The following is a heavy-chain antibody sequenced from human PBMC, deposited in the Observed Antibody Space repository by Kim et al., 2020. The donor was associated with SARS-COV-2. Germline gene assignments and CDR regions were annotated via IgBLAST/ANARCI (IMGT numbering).Heavy chain of an antibody. CDR3: ASISTGYVWDKFDH. CDR1: GFTFSGYW. D-gene: IGHD3-16*01. Sequence: GGSLRLSCVASGFTFSGYWMHWVRQAPGKGLVWVSRVNSDGSSTSYADSVKGRFTISRDNARNTLYLQMNSLRAEDTAVYYCASISTGYVWDKFDHWVQGTLVTVSS. CDR2: VNSDGSST. V-gene: IGHV3-74*01. J-gene: IGHJ4*02.